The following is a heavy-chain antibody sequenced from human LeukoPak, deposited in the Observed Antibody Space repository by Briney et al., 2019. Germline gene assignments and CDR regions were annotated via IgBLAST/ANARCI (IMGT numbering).Heavy chain of an antibody. V-gene: IGHV3-43*02. CDR3: AKDRYSSHTRTNWFDP. J-gene: IGHJ5*02. D-gene: IGHD6-19*01. CDR2: ISGDGGST. Sequence: GGSLRLSCAASGFTFDDYAMHWVREAPGKGRQWVSLISGDGGSTYYADSVKGRFTISRDNSKNSLYLQMNSLRTEDTALYYCAKDRYSSHTRTNWFDPWGQGTLVTVSS. CDR1: GFTFDDYA.